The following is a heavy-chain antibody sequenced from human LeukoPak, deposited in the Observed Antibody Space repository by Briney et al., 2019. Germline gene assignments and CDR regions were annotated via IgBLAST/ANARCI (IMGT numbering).Heavy chain of an antibody. CDR3: ARHAPSGSYFRAYFDY. V-gene: IGHV4-39*01. Sequence: PSETLSLTCTVSGGSISSSNYYWGRIRQPPGKGLEWIGSIYYSGSTYYNPSLKSRVTISVDTSKNQFSLKLSSVTAADTAVYYCARHAPSGSYFRAYFDYWGQGTLVTVSS. CDR2: IYYSGST. D-gene: IGHD1-26*01. CDR1: GGSISSSNYY. J-gene: IGHJ4*02.